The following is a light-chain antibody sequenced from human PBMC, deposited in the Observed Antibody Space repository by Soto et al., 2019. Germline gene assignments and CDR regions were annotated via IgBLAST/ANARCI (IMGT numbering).Light chain of an antibody. CDR3: LKYGSSPGWT. CDR1: QSVGIN. CDR2: AAS. Sequence: EVVMTQSPAILSVSPGERATLSCRASQSVGINVARYQQKPGQAPRLLIYAASTRATGIPDRFSGSGSGTDFTLTIGRLDPEDFAVYYCLKYGSSPGWTFGPGTKVDIK. J-gene: IGKJ1*01. V-gene: IGKV3-20*01.